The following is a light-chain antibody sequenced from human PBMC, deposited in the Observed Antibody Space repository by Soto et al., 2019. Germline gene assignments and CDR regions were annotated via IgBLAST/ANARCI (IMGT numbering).Light chain of an antibody. CDR2: AAS. J-gene: IGKJ2*01. V-gene: IGKV1-39*01. CDR3: QQSYSMYT. CDR1: QSISSY. Sequence: DIRMSQCLSCLCASVGDRVTIACRASQSISSYLNWYQQKPGKAPKLLIYAASSLQSGVPSRFSGSGSGSDFTLTISSLQPEDFATHYCQQSYSMYTFGEGTKVDI.